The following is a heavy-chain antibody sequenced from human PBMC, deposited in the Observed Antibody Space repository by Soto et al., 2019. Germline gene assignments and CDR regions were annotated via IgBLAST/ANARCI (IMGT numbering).Heavy chain of an antibody. CDR2: FNPSDSYA. V-gene: IGHV5-10-1*01. CDR1: GYSFASYW. D-gene: IGHD2-15*01. Sequence: GDSLKISCKASGYSFASYWISWVRQMPGKGLEWVGRFNPSDSYADYNPSFQGHVTISGDKSISTAYVQWSSLQASDTAMYFCARHHYIAGLDAWRQGTTGTVS. CDR3: ARHHYIAGLDA. J-gene: IGHJ6*02.